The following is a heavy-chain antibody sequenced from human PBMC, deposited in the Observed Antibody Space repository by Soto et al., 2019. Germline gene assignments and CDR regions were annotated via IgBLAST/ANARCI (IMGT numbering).Heavy chain of an antibody. CDR2: MNPNSGNT. V-gene: IGHV1-8*01. CDR1: GYTFTSYD. CDR3: ARGEYPSNYYYYMDV. Sequence: AASVKVSCKASGYTFTSYDINWVRQATGQGLEWMGWMNPNSGNTGYAQKFQGRVTMTRNTSISTAYMELSSLRSEDTAVYYCARGEYPSNYYYYMDVWGKGTTVTVSS. J-gene: IGHJ6*03.